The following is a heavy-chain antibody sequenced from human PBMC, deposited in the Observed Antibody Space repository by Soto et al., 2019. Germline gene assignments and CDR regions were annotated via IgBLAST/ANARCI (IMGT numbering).Heavy chain of an antibody. CDR1: GGSIRSYQ. CDR3: ARRLVPASYVFDS. Sequence: QVQLQESGPGLVKPSGTLSLSCTVSGGSIRSYQWNWIRQPPGKGLEWIGYMFYSGTPHYNPSLRSRVTISLDPSKNPFSLNLSSMTAADTAVYFCARRLVPASYVFDSWGQGTPVTVSS. V-gene: IGHV4-59*01. J-gene: IGHJ4*02. D-gene: IGHD3-16*01. CDR2: MFYSGTP.